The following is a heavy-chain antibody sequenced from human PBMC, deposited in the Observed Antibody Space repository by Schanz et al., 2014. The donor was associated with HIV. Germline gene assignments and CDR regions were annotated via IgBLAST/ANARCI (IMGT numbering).Heavy chain of an antibody. V-gene: IGHV4-4*07. Sequence: QVQLQESGPGLVKPSETLSLTCTVSGGPISSYYWTWIRQPAGKGLEWIGRIYTSGGTNYNPSLKGRGTMSGDTPKNQFSLKLSAVTAADTAVYYCARTVPRYDSSGSYPDAFDIWGQGTMVTVSS. CDR1: GGPISSYY. D-gene: IGHD3-22*01. CDR2: IYTSGGT. CDR3: ARTVPRYDSSGSYPDAFDI. J-gene: IGHJ3*02.